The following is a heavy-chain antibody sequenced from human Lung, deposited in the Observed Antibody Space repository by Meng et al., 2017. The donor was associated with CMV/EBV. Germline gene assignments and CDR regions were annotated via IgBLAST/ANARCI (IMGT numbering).Heavy chain of an antibody. CDR2: IYSGGSST. CDR1: GFTFSSYA. V-gene: IGHV3-23*03. Sequence: ESXKISXAASGFTFSSYAMSWVRQAPGKGLEWVSVIYSGGSSTYYADSVKGRFTISRDNSKNTLYLQMNSLRAEDTAVYYCAKEYDFWSGSDHYYYYYGMDVWGQGTTVTVSS. CDR3: AKEYDFWSGSDHYYYYYGMDV. J-gene: IGHJ6*02. D-gene: IGHD3-3*01.